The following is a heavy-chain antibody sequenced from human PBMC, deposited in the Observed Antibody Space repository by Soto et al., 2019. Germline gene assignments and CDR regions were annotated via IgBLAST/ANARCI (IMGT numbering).Heavy chain of an antibody. CDR3: GRMSQGSGKVTGHWYFDL. V-gene: IGHV3-23*01. J-gene: IGHJ2*01. Sequence: EVQLLESGGGLLQPGGSLRLSCAASGFTFGGYAMNWVRQAPGKGLEWVSGISGGGDATFYTDSVKGLFTISRDNSGNTLYLKMNSLRAEDTAVYFCGRMSQGSGKVTGHWYFDLWGRGTLVTVSS. D-gene: IGHD2-21*02. CDR1: GFTFGGYA. CDR2: ISGGGDAT.